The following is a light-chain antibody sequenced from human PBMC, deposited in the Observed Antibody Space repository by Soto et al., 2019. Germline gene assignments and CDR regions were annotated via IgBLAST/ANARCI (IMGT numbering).Light chain of an antibody. Sequence: DGQMTQSPSSLSASVGERDTITCRASQGINNYLAWYQQKPGKVPKLLIYAASTLKSGVPSRFSGSGSGTDFTLTISSLQPEDVATYYCQKYDSAPFTFGPGTKVDLK. CDR1: QGINNY. J-gene: IGKJ3*01. CDR2: AAS. V-gene: IGKV1-27*01. CDR3: QKYDSAPFT.